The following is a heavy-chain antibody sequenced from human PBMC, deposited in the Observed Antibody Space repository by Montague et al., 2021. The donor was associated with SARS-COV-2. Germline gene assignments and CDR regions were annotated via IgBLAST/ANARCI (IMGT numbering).Heavy chain of an antibody. D-gene: IGHD2-15*01. CDR1: GYIFSSYS. CDR2: ISTYDYKT. Sequence: SVKVYCKASGYIFSSYSISWVRQAPGQGLEWMGWISTYDYKTNYAQMVQGRVTVTTDTSTSTVYMELRSLRSDDTAVYYCARDWYCRGGRCHNTFDIWGQGTLVTVSS. J-gene: IGHJ3*02. V-gene: IGHV1-18*01. CDR3: ARDWYCRGGRCHNTFDI.